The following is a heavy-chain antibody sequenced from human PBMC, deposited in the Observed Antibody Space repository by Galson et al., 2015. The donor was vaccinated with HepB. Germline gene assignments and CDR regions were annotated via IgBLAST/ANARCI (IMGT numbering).Heavy chain of an antibody. CDR3: AKCSTTTCQCFDY. CDR2: FSSRSGNR. J-gene: IGHJ4*02. CDR1: GFTFNSYT. V-gene: IGHV3-21*01. D-gene: IGHD2-2*01. Sequence: SLRLSCAASGFTFNSYTMNWVRQAPGRGLEWVSSFSSRSGNRYYADSVKGRFTISRDSAKNSLYLQMNSLRVKDTAVYYCAKCSTTTCQCFDYWGLGTLVTVSS.